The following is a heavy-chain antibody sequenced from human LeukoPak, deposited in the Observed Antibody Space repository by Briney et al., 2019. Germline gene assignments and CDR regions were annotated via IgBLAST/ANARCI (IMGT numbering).Heavy chain of an antibody. Sequence: GESLKISCKSSGYSFSSHWIGWVRQMPGKGLEWMGIIQPGDFDTRYSPSFQGQVTISADKSISTAYLQWSSLKASDTAMYYCARQYSYGSFDYWGQGTLVTVSS. CDR2: IQPGDFDT. V-gene: IGHV5-51*01. CDR3: ARQYSYGSFDY. J-gene: IGHJ4*02. CDR1: GYSFSSHW. D-gene: IGHD5-18*01.